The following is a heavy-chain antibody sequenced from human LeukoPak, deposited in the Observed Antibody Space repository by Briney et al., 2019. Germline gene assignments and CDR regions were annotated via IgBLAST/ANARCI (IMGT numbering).Heavy chain of an antibody. D-gene: IGHD6-19*01. J-gene: IGHJ3*01. CDR3: ARGVAVAAFSAFDV. CDR1: GFTFSSYW. Sequence: TGGSLRLSCAASGFTFSSYWMHWVRQAPGKGLVWVSRINSDGSSTSYADSVKGRFTISRDNAKNSLYLQMNSLKAEDTAVYYCARGVAVAAFSAFDVWGQGTMVTVSS. V-gene: IGHV3-74*01. CDR2: INSDGSST.